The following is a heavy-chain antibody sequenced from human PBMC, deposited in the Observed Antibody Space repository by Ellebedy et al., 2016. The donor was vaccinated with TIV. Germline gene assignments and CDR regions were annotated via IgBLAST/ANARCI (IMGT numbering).Heavy chain of an antibody. CDR3: ARDSSGYSYGFSEFWFDP. J-gene: IGHJ5*02. Sequence: SETLSLXXTVSGGSISSYYWSWIRQPPGKGLEWIGYIYYSGSTNYNPSLKSRVTISVDTSKNQFSLKLSSVTAADTAVYYCARDSSGYSYGFSEFWFDPWGQGTLVTVSS. CDR2: IYYSGST. D-gene: IGHD5-18*01. V-gene: IGHV4-59*01. CDR1: GGSISSYY.